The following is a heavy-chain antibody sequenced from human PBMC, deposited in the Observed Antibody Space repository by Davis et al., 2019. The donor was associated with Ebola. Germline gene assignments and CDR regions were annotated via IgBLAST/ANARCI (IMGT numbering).Heavy chain of an antibody. D-gene: IGHD2-15*01. CDR2: ISGHTGDT. CDR1: GYIFSAYG. Sequence: AASVKVSCKTSGYIFSAYGITCVRHAPGQGLEWMGWISGHTGDTNYTENLQGRVTMTIDTATSTAYMELRSLRSDDTAVYYCARGGCSGGSCYSMNYWGQGTLVTVSS. CDR3: ARGGCSGGSCYSMNY. J-gene: IGHJ4*02. V-gene: IGHV1-18*01.